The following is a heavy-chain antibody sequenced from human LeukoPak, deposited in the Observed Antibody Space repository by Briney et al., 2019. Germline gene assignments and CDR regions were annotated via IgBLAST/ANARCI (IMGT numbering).Heavy chain of an antibody. CDR2: INHSGST. V-gene: IGHV4-39*07. D-gene: IGHD6-13*01. CDR1: GGSLTSTSHY. J-gene: IGHJ4*02. CDR3: ARAWYSSSWHHPTTFDY. Sequence: SETLSLTCTVSGGSLTSTSHYWDWVRQPPGKGLEWIGEINHSGSTNYNPSLKSRVTISVDTSKNQFSLKLSSVTAADTAVYYCARAWYSSSWHHPTTFDYWGQGTLVTVSS.